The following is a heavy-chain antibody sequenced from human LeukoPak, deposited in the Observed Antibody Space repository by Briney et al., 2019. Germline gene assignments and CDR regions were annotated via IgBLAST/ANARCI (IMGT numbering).Heavy chain of an antibody. CDR2: ISGSGGST. V-gene: IGHV3-23*01. D-gene: IGHD3-3*01. Sequence: GGSLRLSCAASVFTFSSYVMSWVRQAPGKGLEWVSTISGSGGSTYYADSVKGRFTISRDNPKNTLSLQMNSLRAEDTAVYYCAKGSAYADFWGQGTLVTVSS. J-gene: IGHJ4*02. CDR1: VFTFSSYV. CDR3: AKGSAYADF.